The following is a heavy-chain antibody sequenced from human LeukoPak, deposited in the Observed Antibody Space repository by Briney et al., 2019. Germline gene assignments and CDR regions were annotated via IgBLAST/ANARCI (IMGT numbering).Heavy chain of an antibody. J-gene: IGHJ5*02. Sequence: ASVKVSCKASGYTFTSYYMHWVRHAPGQGLEWMGVINPSGGSTSYAQKFQGRVTMTRDTSTSTVYMELSSLTSADTAVYYCARDRGQWPVRGRFDPWGQGTLVTVSS. CDR3: ARDRGQWPVRGRFDP. CDR1: GYTFTSYY. CDR2: INPSGGST. V-gene: IGHV1-46*01. D-gene: IGHD6-19*01.